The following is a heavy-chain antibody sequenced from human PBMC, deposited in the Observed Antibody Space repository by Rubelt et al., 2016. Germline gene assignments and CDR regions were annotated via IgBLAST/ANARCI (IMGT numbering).Heavy chain of an antibody. CDR2: FTISGGCT. D-gene: IGHD7-27*01. CDR3: AKTPNWGSASYFDH. CDR1: GFAFRHYA. Sequence: GGSLGLSCAASGFAFRHYAMSWVRQAPGKGLEWVSPFTISGGCTDSADSVKGRFSLSRAHSKDPLYLQMNGLRAEDTAVYYCAKTPNWGSASYFDHWGQGTLVTVSS. J-gene: IGHJ4*02. V-gene: IGHV3-23*01.